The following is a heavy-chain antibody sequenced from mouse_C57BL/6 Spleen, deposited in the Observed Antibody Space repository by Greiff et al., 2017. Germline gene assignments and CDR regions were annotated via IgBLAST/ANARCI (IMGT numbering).Heavy chain of an antibody. J-gene: IGHJ2*01. CDR2: IYPGSGNT. V-gene: IGHV1-66*01. CDR1: GYSFTSYY. CDR3: IANYFDY. Sequence: QVQLQQSGPELVKPGASVKISCKASGYSFTSYYIHWVKQRPGQGLEWIGWIYPGSGNTKYNEKFEGKATLTADTSSSTAYMQLSSLTSEDSAVYYCIANYFDYWGQGTTLTVSS.